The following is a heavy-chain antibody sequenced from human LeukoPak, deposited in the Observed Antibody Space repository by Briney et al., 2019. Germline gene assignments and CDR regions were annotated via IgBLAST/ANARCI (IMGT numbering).Heavy chain of an antibody. CDR3: VRDYFCSGGTCDDCFDP. V-gene: IGHV1-18*01. CDR1: GYTFTNYG. Sequence: ASVKVSCKASGYTFTNYGFTWLRKAPGQGLDWMAWFSTYDHDTNYAQKFRGRVTMTTDTSTSTAYMELRSLGSDDTAVYYCVRDYFCSGGTCDDCFDPWGQGTLVTVSS. D-gene: IGHD2-15*01. J-gene: IGHJ5*02. CDR2: FSTYDHDT.